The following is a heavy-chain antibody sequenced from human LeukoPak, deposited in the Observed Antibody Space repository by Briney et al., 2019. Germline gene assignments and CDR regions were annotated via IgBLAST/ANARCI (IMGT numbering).Heavy chain of an antibody. CDR1: GFTFNSYW. CDR3: ARYEQRPGVTASDP. D-gene: IGHD2-21*02. V-gene: IGHV3-74*01. J-gene: IGHJ5*02. Sequence: GGSLRLSCAATGFTFNSYWMVWFRQAPGKGLVWVSCINPDGSWTLHADSVKGRFAISRDYARNTLYLQMNSLGVEDTAMYYCARYEQRPGVTASDPWSQGTLVTVSS. CDR2: INPDGSWT.